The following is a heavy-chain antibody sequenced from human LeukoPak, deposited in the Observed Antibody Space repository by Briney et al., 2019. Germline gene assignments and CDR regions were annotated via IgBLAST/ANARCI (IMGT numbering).Heavy chain of an antibody. Sequence: SQTLSLTCTVSGGSISSGDYYWSWIRQPPGEGLEWIGYIYYSGSTYYNPSLKSRVTISVDTSKNQFSLKLSSVTAADTAVYYCARVKLERRPFDYWGQGTLVTVSS. J-gene: IGHJ4*02. CDR1: GGSISSGDYY. CDR3: ARVKLERRPFDY. CDR2: IYYSGST. D-gene: IGHD1-1*01. V-gene: IGHV4-30-4*01.